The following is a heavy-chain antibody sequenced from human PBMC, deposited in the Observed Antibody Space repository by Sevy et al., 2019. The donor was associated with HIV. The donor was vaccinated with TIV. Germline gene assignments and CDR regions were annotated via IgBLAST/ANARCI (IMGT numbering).Heavy chain of an antibody. D-gene: IGHD3-16*02. CDR1: GFTFSIYA. J-gene: IGHJ4*02. CDR2: LSGSGGST. Sequence: GGSLRLSCAASGFTFSIYAMSWVRQAPGKGLEWVSGLSGSGGSTYYADSVKGRFTISRDNSKNTMYLQMNSLRAEDTAVYYCAKDQGDYVWGTFRDYWGQGTLVTVSS. CDR3: AKDQGDYVWGTFRDY. V-gene: IGHV3-23*01.